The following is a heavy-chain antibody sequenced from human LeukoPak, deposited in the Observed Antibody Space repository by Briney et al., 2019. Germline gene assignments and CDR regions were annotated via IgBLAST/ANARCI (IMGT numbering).Heavy chain of an antibody. D-gene: IGHD5-12*01. J-gene: IGHJ4*02. CDR2: ISYTGNI. V-gene: IGHV4-39*07. CDR1: GGSFNSHTYY. Sequence: PSETLSLTCSVSGGSFNSHTYYWAWIRQPPGKGLEWIGSISYTGNIYYSSSLKSRVTLSVDRSKNLFSVKLNSVTAADTAVYYCATDAVHSGRQLDYWGQGTLVTVSS. CDR3: ATDAVHSGRQLDY.